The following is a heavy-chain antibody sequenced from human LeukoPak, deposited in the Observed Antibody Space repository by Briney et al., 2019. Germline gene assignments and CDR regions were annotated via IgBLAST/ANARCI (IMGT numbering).Heavy chain of an antibody. V-gene: IGHV3-21*01. CDR3: ARVVMYCSGGSCYTSNMDV. CDR2: ISSGSTYI. J-gene: IGHJ6*02. D-gene: IGHD2-15*01. CDR1: GFTFNTYS. Sequence: PGGSLRLSCAASGFTFNTYSMNWVRQAPGKRLEWVSSISSGSTYIYYADSVKGRFTISRDNAKNSLYLQMNSLRAEDTAVYYCARVVMYCSGGSCYTSNMDVWGQGTTVTVSS.